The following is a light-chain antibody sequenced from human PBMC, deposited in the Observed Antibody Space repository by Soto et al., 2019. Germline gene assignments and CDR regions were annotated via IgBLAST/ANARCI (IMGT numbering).Light chain of an antibody. J-gene: IGKJ4*01. CDR1: QSLLYSSGYNY. Sequence: DIVMTQSPLSLPVTPGEPASISCRSSQSLLYSSGYNYLDWYLQKPGQSPQLLIYLGSNRASGVPDRFSGSGSGTDFTLTISRVEAEDVGVYFCEQGLATPFTFGGGTKVDTK. CDR2: LGS. V-gene: IGKV2-28*01. CDR3: EQGLATPFT.